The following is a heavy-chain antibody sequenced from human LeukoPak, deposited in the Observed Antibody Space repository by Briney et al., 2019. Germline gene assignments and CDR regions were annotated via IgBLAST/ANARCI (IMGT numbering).Heavy chain of an antibody. J-gene: IGHJ6*03. Sequence: SETLPLTCTVSGGSISSSSYYWGWIRQPPGKGLEWIGSIYYSGSTYYNPSLKSRVTISVDTSKNQFSLKLSSVTAADTAVYYCARVHNWNYPYYYYYMDVWGKGTTVTVSS. V-gene: IGHV4-39*07. CDR1: GGSISSSSYY. CDR2: IYYSGST. CDR3: ARVHNWNYPYYYYYMDV. D-gene: IGHD1-7*01.